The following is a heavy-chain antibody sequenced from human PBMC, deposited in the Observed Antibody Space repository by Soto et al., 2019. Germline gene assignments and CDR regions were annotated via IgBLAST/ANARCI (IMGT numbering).Heavy chain of an antibody. J-gene: IGHJ4*02. V-gene: IGHV4-39*01. CDR2: IYYSGST. Sequence: QPPGKGLEWIGSIYYSGSTYYNPSLKSRVTISVDTSKNQFSLKLSSVTAADTAVYYCARRGSGSYSDYWGQGTLVTVSS. D-gene: IGHD1-26*01. CDR3: ARRGSGSYSDY.